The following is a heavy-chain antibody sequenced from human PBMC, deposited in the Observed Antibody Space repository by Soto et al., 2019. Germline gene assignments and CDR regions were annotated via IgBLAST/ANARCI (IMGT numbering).Heavy chain of an antibody. J-gene: IGHJ4*02. CDR2: IYYSGST. V-gene: IGHV4-31*03. Sequence: QVQLQESGPGLVKPSQTLSLTCTVSGGSISSGGYYWSWIRQHPGKGLEGIGYIYYSGSTYYNPSLKSRVTISVDTSKNQFSLKLSSVTAADTAVYYCARVDYYDSSGYYYFDYWGQGTLVTVSS. CDR3: ARVDYYDSSGYYYFDY. CDR1: GGSISSGGYY. D-gene: IGHD3-22*01.